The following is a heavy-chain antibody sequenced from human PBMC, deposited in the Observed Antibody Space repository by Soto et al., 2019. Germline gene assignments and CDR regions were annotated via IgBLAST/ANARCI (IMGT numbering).Heavy chain of an antibody. V-gene: IGHV1-18*04. CDR1: GYTFTSYT. D-gene: IGHD3-10*01. CDR2: ISANNGDI. J-gene: IGHJ6*02. CDR3: ARQKGINNYYGMDV. Sequence: ASVKVSCKASGYTFTSYTFSWVRQAPGQGLEWMGWISANNGDIRYAQKLQGRVTMTTDTSTSTVYVEVWSLRSDDTSVYYCARQKGINNYYGMDVWGQGTTVTVSS.